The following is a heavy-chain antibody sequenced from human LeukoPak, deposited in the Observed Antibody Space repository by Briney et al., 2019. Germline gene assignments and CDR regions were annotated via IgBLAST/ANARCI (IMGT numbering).Heavy chain of an antibody. J-gene: IGHJ5*02. CDR2: IIPTFGTA. Sequence: SVKVSCKASGGTFSSYAISWVRQAPGQGLEWMGGIIPTFGTANYAQKFQGRVTITADESTSTAYMELSSLRSEDTAVYYCAREGFDYVVPAAIELYWFDPWGQGTLVTVSS. CDR1: GGTFSSYA. CDR3: AREGFDYVVPAAIELYWFDP. V-gene: IGHV1-69*13. D-gene: IGHD2-2*01.